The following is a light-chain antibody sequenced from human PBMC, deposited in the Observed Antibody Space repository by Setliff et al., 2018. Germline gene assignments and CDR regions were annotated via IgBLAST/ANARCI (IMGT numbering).Light chain of an antibody. CDR1: SSDVGSYDL. Sequence: QSVLAQPASVSGSPGQSITISCSGTSSDVGSYDLVSWYQQHPGKAPKLIIYGVSDRPSGVSSRFSGSKSGNTAYLTISGLQTEDEAEYYCNAYASDTTYVFGPGTKVTV. CDR2: GVS. J-gene: IGLJ1*01. V-gene: IGLV2-14*03. CDR3: NAYASDTTYV.